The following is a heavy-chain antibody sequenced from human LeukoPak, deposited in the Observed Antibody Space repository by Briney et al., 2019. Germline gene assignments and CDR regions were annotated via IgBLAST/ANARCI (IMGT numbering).Heavy chain of an antibody. CDR1: GFTVSSNY. Sequence: TGGSLRLSCAASGFTVSSNYMNWVRQAPGKGLEWASGFYSDGSAYYTDSVQGRFSISRDNSKNTLYLQMNSLRDEDTAVYYCTTYGDSGKAGYWGQGTLVTVSS. CDR2: FYSDGSA. J-gene: IGHJ4*02. CDR3: TTYGDSGKAGY. V-gene: IGHV3-66*01. D-gene: IGHD3-10*01.